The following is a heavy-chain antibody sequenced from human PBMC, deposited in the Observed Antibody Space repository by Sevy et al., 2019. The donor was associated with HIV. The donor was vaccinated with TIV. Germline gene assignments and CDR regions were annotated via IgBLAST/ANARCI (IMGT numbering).Heavy chain of an antibody. D-gene: IGHD6-19*01. V-gene: IGHV1-46*01. CDR3: ARGEAVAEGYYYYYGMDV. CDR1: GYTFTSYY. J-gene: IGHJ6*02. CDR2: INPSGGRT. Sequence: ASVKVSCKASGYTFTSYYMHWVRQAPGQGLEWMGIINPSGGRTSYAQKFQGRVTRTRETSTSTGYMELSSLRSEDTAVYYCARGEAVAEGYYYYYGMDVWGQGTTVTVSS.